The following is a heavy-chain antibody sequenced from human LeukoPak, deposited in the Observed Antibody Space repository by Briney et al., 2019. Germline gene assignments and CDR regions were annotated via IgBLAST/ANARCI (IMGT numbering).Heavy chain of an antibody. CDR2: ISSGGSTI. Sequence: GGPLRLSCAASGFTFDNYAVTWVRQAPGKGLEWVSYISSGGSTIYYADSVKGRFTISRDNAKNSLFLQMNSLREEDTAVYYCAREPPGNYDDSGYYYAHFDYWGRGTLVIVSS. D-gene: IGHD3-22*01. CDR3: AREPPGNYDDSGYYYAHFDY. V-gene: IGHV3-48*02. CDR1: GFTFDNYA. J-gene: IGHJ4*02.